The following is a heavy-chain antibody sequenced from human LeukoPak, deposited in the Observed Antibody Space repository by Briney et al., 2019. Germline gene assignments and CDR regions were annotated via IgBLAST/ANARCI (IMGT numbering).Heavy chain of an antibody. Sequence: GESLKISCKGSGYSFTSYWIGWVRQAPGTGLEWVANIKQDGNEKYYVDSVRGRFTITRDNAKNSPYLQMNSLRAEDTAVYYCARGGTSGYSSSLHFWGGNYYFDYWGQGTLVTVSS. V-gene: IGHV3-7*01. J-gene: IGHJ4*02. D-gene: IGHD6-13*01. CDR1: GYSFTSYW. CDR3: ARGGTSGYSSSLHFWGGNYYFDY. CDR2: IKQDGNEK.